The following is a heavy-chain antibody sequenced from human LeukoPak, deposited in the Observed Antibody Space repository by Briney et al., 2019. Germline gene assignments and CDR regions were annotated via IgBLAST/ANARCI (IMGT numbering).Heavy chain of an antibody. Sequence: GRSLRLSCTASGFTFGDYAMSWFRQAPGKGLERVGFIRSKAYGGTTEYAASVKGRFTISRDDSKSIAYLQMNSLKTEDTAVYYCTRDNRGYSYGYGQYWFDPWGQGTLVTVSS. V-gene: IGHV3-49*03. CDR3: TRDNRGYSYGYGQYWFDP. CDR1: GFTFGDYA. D-gene: IGHD5-18*01. CDR2: IRSKAYGGTT. J-gene: IGHJ5*02.